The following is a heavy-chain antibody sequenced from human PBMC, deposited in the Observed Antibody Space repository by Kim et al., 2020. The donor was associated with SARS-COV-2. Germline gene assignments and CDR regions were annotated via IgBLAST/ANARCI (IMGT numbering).Heavy chain of an antibody. CDR2: IYYSGST. CDR1: GGSISSGDYY. CDR3: ARAPRYFDWSPYYFDY. J-gene: IGHJ4*02. D-gene: IGHD3-9*01. Sequence: SETLSLTCTVSGGSISSGDYYWSWIRQPPGKGLEWIGYIYYSGSTYYNPSLKSRVTISVDTSKNQFSLKLSSVTAADTAVYYCARAPRYFDWSPYYFDYWGQGTLVTVSS. V-gene: IGHV4-30-4*01.